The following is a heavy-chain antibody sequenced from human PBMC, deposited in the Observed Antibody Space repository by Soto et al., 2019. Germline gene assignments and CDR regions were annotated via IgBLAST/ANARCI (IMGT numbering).Heavy chain of an antibody. CDR3: ARIQWEPFLFDP. D-gene: IGHD1-26*01. J-gene: IGHJ5*02. CDR2: IYYSGST. Sequence: SETLSLTCTVSGGSVSSGSYYWSWIRQPPGKGLEWIGYIYYSGSTNYNPSLKSRVTISVDTSKNQFSLKLSSVTAADTAVYYCARIQWEPFLFDPWGQGTLVTVSS. CDR1: GGSVSSGSYY. V-gene: IGHV4-61*01.